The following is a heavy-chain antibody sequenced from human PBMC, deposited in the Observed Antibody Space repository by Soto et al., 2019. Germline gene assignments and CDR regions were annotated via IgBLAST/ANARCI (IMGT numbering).Heavy chain of an antibody. CDR1: GGSLSAYC. J-gene: IGHJ6*02. CDR2: IYYSGST. Sequence: SETLCLTCTVAGGSLSAYCWSWIRQPPGKGLEWIGYIYYSGSTNYNPSLKSRVTISVDTSKNQFSLKLSSVTAADTAVYFCARVDYDYVWGSYPDHYYGMDVWGQGTTVTVSS. V-gene: IGHV4-59*01. CDR3: ARVDYDYVWGSYPDHYYGMDV. D-gene: IGHD3-16*02.